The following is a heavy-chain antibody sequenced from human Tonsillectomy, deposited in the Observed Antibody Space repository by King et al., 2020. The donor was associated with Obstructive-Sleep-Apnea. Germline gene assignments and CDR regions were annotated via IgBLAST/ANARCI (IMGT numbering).Heavy chain of an antibody. Sequence: VQLVESGGGLVKPGGSLRLSCAASGFSFSSYSMNWVRQAPGKGLEWVSSISSSSSYIYYADSVKGRFTISRDNAKNSLYLQMNSLRAEDTAVYYCARALYSSGWYSGYWGQGTLVTVSS. V-gene: IGHV3-21*01. J-gene: IGHJ4*02. CDR3: ARALYSSGWYSGY. D-gene: IGHD6-19*01. CDR2: ISSSSSYI. CDR1: GFSFSSYS.